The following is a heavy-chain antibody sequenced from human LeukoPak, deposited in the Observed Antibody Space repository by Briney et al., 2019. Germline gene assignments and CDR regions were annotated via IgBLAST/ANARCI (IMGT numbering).Heavy chain of an antibody. J-gene: IGHJ4*02. Sequence: GGSLRLSCEASGFTFSDYYMSWIRQAPGKGLEWVSYISSSGSTLYYVDSVKGRFTISRDNAKNSLYLQMNSLRAEDTALYYCAKDRSPYYDSSGYIFDYWDQGTLVTVSS. V-gene: IGHV3-11*01. CDR3: AKDRSPYYDSSGYIFDY. D-gene: IGHD3-22*01. CDR2: ISSSGSTL. CDR1: GFTFSDYY.